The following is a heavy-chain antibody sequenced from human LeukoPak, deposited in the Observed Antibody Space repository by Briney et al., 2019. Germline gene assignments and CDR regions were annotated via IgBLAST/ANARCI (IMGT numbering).Heavy chain of an antibody. V-gene: IGHV4-61*02. Sequence: PSETLSLTCPVSGDSIRSGSYCWNWVRQPAGMGLEWIGRICASGSTDYNPSLKSRVTISVDTSKNHFSLKLSSVTAADTAVYFCARGLRSLTRTDGFDIWGQGTMVTVSS. J-gene: IGHJ3*02. CDR2: ICASGST. CDR3: ARGLRSLTRTDGFDI. D-gene: IGHD3-3*01. CDR1: GDSIRSGSYC.